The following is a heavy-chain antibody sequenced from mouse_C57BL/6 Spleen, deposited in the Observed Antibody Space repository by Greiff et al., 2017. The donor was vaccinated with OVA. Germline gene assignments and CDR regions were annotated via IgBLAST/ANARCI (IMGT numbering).Heavy chain of an antibody. CDR1: GYAFTNYL. Sequence: QFQLQQSVAELVRPGTSVKVSCKASGYAFTNYLIEWVKQRPGQGLEWIGVINPGSGGTNYNEKFKGKATLTADKSSSTAYMQLSSLTSEDSAVYFCARSGDHDGPRAMDYWGQGTSVTVSS. D-gene: IGHD2-4*01. CDR2: INPGSGGT. CDR3: ARSGDHDGPRAMDY. J-gene: IGHJ4*01. V-gene: IGHV1-54*01.